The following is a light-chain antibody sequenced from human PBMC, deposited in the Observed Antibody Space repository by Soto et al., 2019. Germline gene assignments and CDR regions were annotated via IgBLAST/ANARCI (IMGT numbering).Light chain of an antibody. Sequence: EIVLTQSPATLSLSPGERATLSCRASQSVSSYLAWYQQKPGQAPRLLISGASIRATGIPARFSGSGSGTEFTLTISSLQSEDSAVYHCQQYNNWPTTFGGGTKVDIK. J-gene: IGKJ4*01. V-gene: IGKV3-15*01. CDR3: QQYNNWPTT. CDR2: GAS. CDR1: QSVSSY.